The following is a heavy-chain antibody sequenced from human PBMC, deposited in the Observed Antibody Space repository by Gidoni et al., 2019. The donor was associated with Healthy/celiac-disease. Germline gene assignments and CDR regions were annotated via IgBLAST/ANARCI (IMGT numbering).Heavy chain of an antibody. V-gene: IGHV4-34*01. D-gene: IGHD1-26*01. Sequence: QVQLQQWGAGLLKPSETLSLTCAVYGGSFSGYYWSWIRQPPGKGLEWIGEINHSGSTNYNPSLKSRVTISVDTSKNQFSLKLSSVTAADTAVYYCASKPIVGATMLPFDYWGQGTLVTVSS. CDR3: ASKPIVGATMLPFDY. J-gene: IGHJ4*02. CDR2: INHSGST. CDR1: GGSFSGYY.